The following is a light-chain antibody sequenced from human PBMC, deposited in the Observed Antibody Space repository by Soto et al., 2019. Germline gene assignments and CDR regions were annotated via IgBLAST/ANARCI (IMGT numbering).Light chain of an antibody. CDR1: QTIGTS. Sequence: IQLNQSPSPLSASVGDRVAITCRASQTIGTSLNWYQQKSGKAPKLLISGIWNLQSGVPSRFSGSGSGTDFTFAISSLQAEDFATYFCQQTYSIPLTFGEGTKVEI. V-gene: IGKV1-39*01. J-gene: IGKJ4*01. CDR3: QQTYSIPLT. CDR2: GIW.